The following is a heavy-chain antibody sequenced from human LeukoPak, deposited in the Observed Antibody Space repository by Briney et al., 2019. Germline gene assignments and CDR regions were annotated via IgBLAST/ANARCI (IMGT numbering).Heavy chain of an antibody. CDR3: ARLPSVIPFDS. Sequence: PSETLSLTCAVYGGSFSGYYWSWIRQPPGKGLEWIGEINHSGSTNYNPSLKSRVTISVDTSKNQFSLKLSSVTAADTAVYYCARLPSVIPFDSWGQGTLVTVSS. CDR1: GGSFSGYY. CDR2: INHSGST. D-gene: IGHD2-21*01. J-gene: IGHJ5*01. V-gene: IGHV4-34*01.